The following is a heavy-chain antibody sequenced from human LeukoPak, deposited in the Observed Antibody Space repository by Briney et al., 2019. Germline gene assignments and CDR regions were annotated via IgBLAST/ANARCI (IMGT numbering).Heavy chain of an antibody. CDR3: ARHSGPAGSGSHWFDP. Sequence: GESLKISCKGSGYSFTSYWIGWVRQMPGRGLEWMGIIYPGDSDTRYSPSFQGQVTISADKSISTAYLQWSSLKASDTAMYYCARHSGPAGSGSHWFDPWGQGTLVTVSP. V-gene: IGHV5-51*01. D-gene: IGHD3-10*01. CDR2: IYPGDSDT. J-gene: IGHJ5*02. CDR1: GYSFTSYW.